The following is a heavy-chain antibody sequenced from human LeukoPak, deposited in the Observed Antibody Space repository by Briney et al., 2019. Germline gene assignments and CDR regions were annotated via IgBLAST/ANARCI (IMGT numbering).Heavy chain of an antibody. D-gene: IGHD6-19*01. CDR2: INPITGGT. V-gene: IGHV1-2*02. CDR1: GYTFTGYF. CDR3: ARDLQGIAVAGTGY. J-gene: IGHJ4*02. Sequence: ASVTVSCKASGYTFTGYFMHWVRQAPGQGLEWMGWINPITGGTNYAQKFQGRVTMTRDTSISTVYMEVSRLSPDDTAVYYCARDLQGIAVAGTGYWGQGTLVTVSS.